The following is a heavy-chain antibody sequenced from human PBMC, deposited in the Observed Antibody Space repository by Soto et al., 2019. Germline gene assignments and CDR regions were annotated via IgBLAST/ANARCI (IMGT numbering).Heavy chain of an antibody. J-gene: IGHJ4*02. V-gene: IGHV4-34*01. D-gene: IGHD5-12*01. CDR1: GGSFSGYY. CDR2: INHSGST. CDR3: ARTFQIVATKRHFDY. Sequence: SETLSLTCAVYGGSFSGYYWSWIRQPPGKGLEWIGEINHSGSTNYNPSLKSRVTISVDTSKNQFSLKLSSVTAADTAVYYCARTFQIVATKRHFDYWGQGTLVTVSS.